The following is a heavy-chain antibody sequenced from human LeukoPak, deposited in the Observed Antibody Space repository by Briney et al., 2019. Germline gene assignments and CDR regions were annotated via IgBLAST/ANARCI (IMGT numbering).Heavy chain of an antibody. Sequence: SETLSLTWTVSGGSISSYYWGWIRQPPGKGLEWIGSIYYSGSTYYNPSLKSRVTISVDTSKNQFSLKLSSVTAADTAVYYCARLIQGYSSGWGQGTLVTVSS. CDR2: IYYSGST. CDR1: GGSISSYY. CDR3: ARLIQGYSSG. V-gene: IGHV4-39*01. D-gene: IGHD6-19*01. J-gene: IGHJ4*02.